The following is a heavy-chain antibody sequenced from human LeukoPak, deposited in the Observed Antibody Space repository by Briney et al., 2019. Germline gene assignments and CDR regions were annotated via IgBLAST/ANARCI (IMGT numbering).Heavy chain of an antibody. J-gene: IGHJ1*01. Sequence: SDTLSLTCSVSGGSISSYYWTWIRQPPGKGLEWIGYRYYIGSTTYNPSLKSRVTISVDTSKSQFSLKLISVTAADTAIYYCARVRGDFETDWGQGTLVTVSS. CDR1: GGSISSYY. D-gene: IGHD3-16*01. CDR3: ARVRGDFETD. CDR2: RYYIGST. V-gene: IGHV4-59*01.